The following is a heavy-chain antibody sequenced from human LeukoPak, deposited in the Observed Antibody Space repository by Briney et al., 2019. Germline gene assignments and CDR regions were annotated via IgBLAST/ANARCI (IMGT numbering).Heavy chain of an antibody. CDR2: IYTSGST. D-gene: IGHD3-22*01. Sequence: SETLSLTCTVSGGSISSGSYYWSWIRQPAGKGLEWIGRIYTSGSTNYNPSLKSRVTISVDTSKNQFSLKLSSVTAADTAVYYCARGSYYDSSGYYDYWGQGTLVTGSS. J-gene: IGHJ4*02. CDR1: GGSISSGSYY. V-gene: IGHV4-61*02. CDR3: ARGSYYDSSGYYDY.